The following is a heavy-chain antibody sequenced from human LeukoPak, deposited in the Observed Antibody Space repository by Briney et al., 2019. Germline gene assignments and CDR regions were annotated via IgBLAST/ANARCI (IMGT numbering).Heavy chain of an antibody. V-gene: IGHV3-66*01. CDR3: ARDLRKQGFWS. Sequence: RGSLRLSCAASGFNVSTNYMSWVRQAPGRGVEWVSTIYSGERTDYADSVKDRFTISRDKTMNTLYLQMSSLRVEDTAVYYCARDLRKQGFWSWGQGTLVTVSS. D-gene: IGHD3-3*01. J-gene: IGHJ4*02. CDR1: GFNVSTNY. CDR2: IYSGERT.